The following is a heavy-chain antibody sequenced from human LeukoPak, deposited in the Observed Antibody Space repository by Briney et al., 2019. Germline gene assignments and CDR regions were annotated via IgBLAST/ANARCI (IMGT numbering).Heavy chain of an antibody. CDR2: IWYDGSNK. J-gene: IGHJ6*02. CDR3: ARERDYYGDYYYYGMDV. V-gene: IGHV3-33*01. CDR1: GFTFSSYG. D-gene: IGHD4-17*01. Sequence: GGSLRLSCAASGFTFSSYGMHWVRQAPGKGLEWVAVIWYDGSNKYYADSVKGRFTISRDNSKNTLYLQMNSLRAEDTAVYYCARERDYYGDYYYYGMDVWGQGTTVTVSS.